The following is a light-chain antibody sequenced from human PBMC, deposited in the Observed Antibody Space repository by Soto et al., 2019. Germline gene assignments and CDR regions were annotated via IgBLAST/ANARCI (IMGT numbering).Light chain of an antibody. CDR3: QQYNNWPLT. CDR2: GAS. Sequence: EIVMTQSPATLSVSPGERATLSCRASQSVSSNLAWYQQKPGQGPRLLIYGASTRATGIPARFSGSGSGTEFTLTISSLQSEDFAVYYCQQYNNWPLTFGGGTRWIS. J-gene: IGKJ4*01. V-gene: IGKV3-15*01. CDR1: QSVSSN.